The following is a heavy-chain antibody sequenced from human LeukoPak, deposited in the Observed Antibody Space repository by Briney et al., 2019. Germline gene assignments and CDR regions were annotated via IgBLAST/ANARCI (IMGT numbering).Heavy chain of an antibody. CDR3: ARDVRPFDY. Sequence: GGSLRLSCAASGFTFSNYWMSWVRQAPGRGLEWVANINQDGSDKNYVNSVKGRITISRDNAKDSLYLQMNSLRAEDTALYYCARDVRPFDYWGQGTLLTVSS. J-gene: IGHJ4*02. D-gene: IGHD3-16*02. CDR2: INQDGSDK. V-gene: IGHV3-7*04. CDR1: GFTFSNYW.